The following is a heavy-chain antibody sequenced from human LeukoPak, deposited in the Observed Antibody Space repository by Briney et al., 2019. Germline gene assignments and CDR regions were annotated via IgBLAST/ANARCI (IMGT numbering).Heavy chain of an antibody. CDR2: ISGSGGNT. CDR3: AKENGAAVISHFDY. D-gene: IGHD2-21*01. J-gene: IGHJ4*02. V-gene: IGHV3-23*01. CDR1: GFTFSSYA. Sequence: GGSLRLSCAASGFTFSSYAMSWVRQAPGKGLEWVSGISGSGGNTFYADSVKGRFTISRDNSKNTLYLQMNSLRAEDTAVYYCAKENGAAVISHFDYWGRGTLVTVSS.